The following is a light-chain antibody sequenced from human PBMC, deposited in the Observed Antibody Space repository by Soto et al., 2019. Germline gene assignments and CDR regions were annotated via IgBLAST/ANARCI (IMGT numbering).Light chain of an antibody. J-gene: IGLJ2*01. Sequence: QSVLTQTPSVSAAPGQKVSISCSGSGSNIGSYSVSWYQPLPGTAPKLLIYDDNKRPSGIPDRFSGSKSGTSATLGITGLQTGDEADYYCATWDRILRVVVFGGGTQLTVL. CDR2: DDN. V-gene: IGLV1-51*01. CDR3: ATWDRILRVVV. CDR1: GSNIGSYS.